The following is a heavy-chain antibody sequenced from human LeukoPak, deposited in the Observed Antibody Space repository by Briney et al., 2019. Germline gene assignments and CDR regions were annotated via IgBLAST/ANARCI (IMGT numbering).Heavy chain of an antibody. CDR1: GGSISSSSYS. J-gene: IGHJ4*02. CDR3: ARRRSNYYDSSGYYDFDY. Sequence: PSETLSLTCTVSGGSISSSSYSWGWIRQPPGKGLEWIGSIYYSGSTYYNPSLKSRVTISVDTSKNQFSLKLSSVTAADTAVYYCARRRSNYYDSSGYYDFDYWGQGTLVTVSS. V-gene: IGHV4-39*01. CDR2: IYYSGST. D-gene: IGHD3-22*01.